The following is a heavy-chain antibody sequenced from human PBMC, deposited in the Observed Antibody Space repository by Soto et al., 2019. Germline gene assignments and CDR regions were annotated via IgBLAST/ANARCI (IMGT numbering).Heavy chain of an antibody. Sequence: GGSLRLSCAASGLTLSSSYINWVRQAPGKGLEWVSLIYRGGSTYYADSVKGRFTISRDNSKSTVYVQMNSLRVDDTAVYYCARGGVDCSGGSCYLGWFDPWGQGTLVTVSS. CDR1: GLTLSSSY. J-gene: IGHJ5*02. V-gene: IGHV3-53*01. CDR3: ARGGVDCSGGSCYLGWFDP. CDR2: IYRGGST. D-gene: IGHD2-15*01.